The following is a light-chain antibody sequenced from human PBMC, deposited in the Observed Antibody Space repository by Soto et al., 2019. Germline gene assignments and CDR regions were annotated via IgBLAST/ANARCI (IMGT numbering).Light chain of an antibody. CDR1: QSLVHSDGNTH. Sequence: DVVMTQSPLSLPVTLGQPASISCRSTQSLVHSDGNTHLNWFQQRPGQSPRRLICKVSNRESGVPDRFSGSASGTDFTLKIIRVEAEDVGVYYCMQGTHWPYTFGQGTKLEIK. CDR3: MQGTHWPYT. V-gene: IGKV2-30*02. CDR2: KVS. J-gene: IGKJ2*01.